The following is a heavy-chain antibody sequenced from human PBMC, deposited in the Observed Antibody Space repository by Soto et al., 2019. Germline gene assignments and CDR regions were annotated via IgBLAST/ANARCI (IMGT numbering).Heavy chain of an antibody. CDR2: MNPNSGNT. V-gene: IGHV1-8*01. J-gene: IGHJ4*02. CDR1: GYTFTSYD. CDR3: AREYSSGWSKN. Sequence: QVQLVQSGAEVKKPGASVKVSCKASGYTFTSYDINWVRQATGQGLEWMGWMNPNSGNTGYAQKFQGRGTMSRNTSRRTAYVEAIRLGSEDTAVYCCAREYSSGWSKNWGQGTLVTVSS. D-gene: IGHD6-19*01.